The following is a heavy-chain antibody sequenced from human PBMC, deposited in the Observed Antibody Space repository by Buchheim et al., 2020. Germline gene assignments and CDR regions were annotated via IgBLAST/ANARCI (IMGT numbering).Heavy chain of an antibody. D-gene: IGHD3-16*01. CDR3: TRDGGGAQSDYYGMDV. CDR1: GFTFGDYA. V-gene: IGHV3-49*04. CDR2: IRSKAYGGTT. J-gene: IGHJ6*04. Sequence: EVQLVESGGGLVQPGRSLRLSCTASGFTFGDYAMSWVRQAPGKGLEWVGFIRSKAYGGTTEYAASVKGRFTISRDDSTSIAYLQMNSMKAEDAAVYYGTRDGGGAQSDYYGMDVWGKGTT.